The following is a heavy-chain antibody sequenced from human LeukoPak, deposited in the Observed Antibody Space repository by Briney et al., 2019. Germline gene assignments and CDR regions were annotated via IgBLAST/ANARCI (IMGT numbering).Heavy chain of an antibody. J-gene: IGHJ4*02. CDR1: GYSISSGYY. CDR3: ARGVEDDVY. V-gene: IGHV4-38-2*01. CDR2: ITRSGST. Sequence: PSETLSLTCAVSGYSISSGYYWGWIRQPPGKGLEWIGRITRSGSTSYNPSLRSRVTISVDTSKNQFSLKVNSVTATDTAVYVCARGVEDDVYWGRGTLVIASS. D-gene: IGHD1-1*01.